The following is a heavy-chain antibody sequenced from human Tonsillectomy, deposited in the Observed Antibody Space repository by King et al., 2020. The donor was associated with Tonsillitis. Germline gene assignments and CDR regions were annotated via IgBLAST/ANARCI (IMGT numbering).Heavy chain of an antibody. J-gene: IGHJ4*02. CDR3: ARDVAAAGFLWD. CDR1: GFIVSSNY. Sequence: VQLVESGGGLIQPGGSLRLSCAASGFIVSSNYMSWVRQAPGKGLEWVSVIYSGGSTYYANSVKGRFTISRDNSKNTLYLQMNSLRAEDTAVYYCARDVAAAGFLWDWGQGTLVTVSS. D-gene: IGHD6-13*01. V-gene: IGHV3-53*01. CDR2: IYSGGST.